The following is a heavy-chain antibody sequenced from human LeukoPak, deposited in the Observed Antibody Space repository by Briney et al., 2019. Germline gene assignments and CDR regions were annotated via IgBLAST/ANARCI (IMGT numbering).Heavy chain of an antibody. CDR3: AKEAGYDSSGYWRY. D-gene: IGHD3-22*01. V-gene: IGHV3-30*18. CDR2: ISYDGSNK. CDR1: GFTFSSYG. Sequence: GGSLRLSCAASGFTFSSYGMHWVRQAPGKGLEWVAVISYDGSNKYYADSVKGRFTISRDNSKNTLYLQMNSLRAEDTAVYYCAKEAGYDSSGYWRYWGQGTLVTVSS. J-gene: IGHJ4*02.